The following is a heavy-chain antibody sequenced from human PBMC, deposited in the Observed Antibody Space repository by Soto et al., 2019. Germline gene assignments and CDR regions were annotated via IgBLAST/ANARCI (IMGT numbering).Heavy chain of an antibody. CDR3: ASTTDWLRLRGNYYYGMDV. Sequence: GGSLRLSCAASGFTFSSYAMHWVRQAPGKGLEWVAVISYDGSNKYYADSVKGRFTISRDNSKNTLYLQMNSLRAEDTAVYYCASTTDWLRLRGNYYYGMDVWGQGTTVTVSS. CDR1: GFTFSSYA. CDR2: ISYDGSNK. D-gene: IGHD5-12*01. J-gene: IGHJ6*02. V-gene: IGHV3-30*04.